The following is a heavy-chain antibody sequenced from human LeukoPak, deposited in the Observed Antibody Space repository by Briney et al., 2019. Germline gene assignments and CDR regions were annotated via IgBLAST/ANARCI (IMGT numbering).Heavy chain of an antibody. Sequence: GASVKVSCKASGYTFTSYDINWVRQATGQGLEWMGWMNPNSGNTGYAQKFRGRVTMTRNTSISTAYMELSSLRSEDTAVYYCARIESRAYDFWSGYYSWHLGAFDPWGQGTLVTVSS. V-gene: IGHV1-8*01. CDR2: MNPNSGNT. CDR3: ARIESRAYDFWSGYYSWHLGAFDP. J-gene: IGHJ5*02. D-gene: IGHD3-3*01. CDR1: GYTFTSYD.